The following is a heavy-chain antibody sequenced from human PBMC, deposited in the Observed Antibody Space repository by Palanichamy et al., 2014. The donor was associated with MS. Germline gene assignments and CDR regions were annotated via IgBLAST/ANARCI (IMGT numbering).Heavy chain of an antibody. Sequence: EVQLVESGGGLVQPGGSLRVSCAASGFTFSSYWMSWVRQAPGKGLEGVANIKQDGSEKYYVDSVKGRFTISRDNAKNSLYLQMNSLRAEDTAVYYCARDSSGYSYYLDYWGQGTLVTVSS. V-gene: IGHV3-7*01. J-gene: IGHJ4*02. CDR2: IKQDGSEK. CDR3: ARDSSGYSYYLDY. CDR1: GFTFSSYW. D-gene: IGHD3-22*01.